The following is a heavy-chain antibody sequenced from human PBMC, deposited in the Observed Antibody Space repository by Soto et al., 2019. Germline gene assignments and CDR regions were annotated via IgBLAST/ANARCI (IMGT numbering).Heavy chain of an antibody. J-gene: IGHJ6*02. Sequence: QVQLQESGPGLVKPSQTLSLTCTVSGGSISSGGYYWSWIRQHPGKGLEWIGSIYYSAGTYYNPFLKRRVSKSVSTSKDPFPLGVSAVTAAGKAVLFWARGGPGSRHYGFRYYHGMDVWGQGATGTVSS. CDR2: IYYSAGT. D-gene: IGHD2-15*01. CDR3: ARGGPGSRHYGFRYYHGMDV. CDR1: GGSISSGGYY. V-gene: IGHV4-31*03.